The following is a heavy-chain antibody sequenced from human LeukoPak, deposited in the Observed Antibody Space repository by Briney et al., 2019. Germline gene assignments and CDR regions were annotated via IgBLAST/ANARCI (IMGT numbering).Heavy chain of an antibody. CDR1: GGSFSGYY. CDR3: ARAAGRVATIRFDY. D-gene: IGHD5-12*01. CDR2: INHSGST. J-gene: IGHJ4*02. Sequence: PSETLSLTCAVYGGSFSGYYCSWIRQPPGKGLEWIGEINHSGSTNYNPSLKSRVTISVDTSKNQFSLKLSSVTAADTAVYYCARAAGRVATIRFDYWGQGTMVTVSS. V-gene: IGHV4-34*01.